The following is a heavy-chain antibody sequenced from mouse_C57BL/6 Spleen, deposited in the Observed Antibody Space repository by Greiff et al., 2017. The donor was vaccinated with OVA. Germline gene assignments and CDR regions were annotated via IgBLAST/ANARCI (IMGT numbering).Heavy chain of an antibody. CDR1: GFSLTSYG. J-gene: IGHJ4*01. CDR3: DKPGDYDGAMDY. CDR2: IWGDGST. V-gene: IGHV2-3*01. D-gene: IGHD2-4*01. Sequence: QVQLQQSGPGLVAPSQSLSITCTVSGFSLTSYGVSWVRQPPGKGLEWLGVIWGDGSTNYHSALISRLSISKDNSKSHVFLRLNSLQTDDTATYDCDKPGDYDGAMDYWGQGTSVTVSS.